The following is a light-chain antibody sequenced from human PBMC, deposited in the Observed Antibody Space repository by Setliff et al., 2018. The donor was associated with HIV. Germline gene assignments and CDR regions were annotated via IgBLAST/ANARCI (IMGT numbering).Light chain of an antibody. CDR1: SSDVGSYYL. V-gene: IGLV2-23*02. CDR3: CSYAGANTFV. CDR2: EAN. J-gene: IGLJ2*01. Sequence: QSALAQPASVSGSLGQSITISCTGSSSDVGSYYLVSWYQQHPGKAPKLMIYEANRRPSGISNRFSGSKSGNTASLTISGLQAEDEGDYYCCSYAGANTFVFGGGTKVTVL.